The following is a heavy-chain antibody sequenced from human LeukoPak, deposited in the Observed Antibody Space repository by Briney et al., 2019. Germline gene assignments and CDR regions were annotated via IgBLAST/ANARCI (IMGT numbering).Heavy chain of an antibody. J-gene: IGHJ4*02. CDR2: INAGNGNT. CDR3: ARVNVWVRGVISPFGY. CDR1: GYTFTSYA. Sequence: ASVKVSCKASGYTFTSYAMHWVRQAPGQRLEWMGWINAGNGNTKYSQKFQGRVTITRDTSASTAYMELSSLRSEDTAVYYCARVNVWVRGVISPFGYWGQGTLVTVSS. D-gene: IGHD3-10*01. V-gene: IGHV1-3*01.